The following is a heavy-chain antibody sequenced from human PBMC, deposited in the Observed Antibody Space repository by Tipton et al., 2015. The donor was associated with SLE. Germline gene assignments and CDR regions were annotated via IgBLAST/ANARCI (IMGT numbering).Heavy chain of an antibody. V-gene: IGHV4-59*01. CDR3: ARDYFDSAGYTFIDV. Sequence: TLSLTCTVSGGSISNYYWSWIRQPPGKGLEWIGYVFDTGSTRYNPSLRSRVTISLNKSKNQFSLRPTSVTAADTAVYFCARDYFDSAGYTFIDVWGKGTTVSVSS. CDR1: GGSISNYY. J-gene: IGHJ6*03. D-gene: IGHD3-22*01. CDR2: VFDTGST.